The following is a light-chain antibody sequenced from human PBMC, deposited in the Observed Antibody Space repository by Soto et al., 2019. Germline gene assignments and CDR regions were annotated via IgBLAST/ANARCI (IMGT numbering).Light chain of an antibody. V-gene: IGLV1-51*01. J-gene: IGLJ1*01. CDR1: SSNIGDNY. CDR2: DNI. CDR3: GTWDSSLSAGV. Sequence: QSVLTQPPSVSAAPGQKVTISCSGSSSNIGDNYVSWYQQLPGTAPKLLIYDNIKRPSGIPDRFSGSKSGTSPTLGITGLQTGDEADYYCGTWDSSLSAGVFGTGTKLTV.